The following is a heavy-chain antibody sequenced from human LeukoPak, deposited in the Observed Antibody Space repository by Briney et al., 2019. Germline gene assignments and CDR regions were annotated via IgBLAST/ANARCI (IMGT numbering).Heavy chain of an antibody. CDR1: GFTFSSYE. J-gene: IGHJ6*04. Sequence: PGGSLRLSCAASGFTFSSYEMNWVRQAPGKGLEWVSYISSSGSTIHYADSVKGRFTISRDNAKNSLYLQMNSLRAEDTAVYYCARDHYGSGSYYSSDYYYGMDVWGKGTTVTVSS. D-gene: IGHD3-10*01. CDR2: ISSSGSTI. V-gene: IGHV3-48*03. CDR3: ARDHYGSGSYYSSDYYYGMDV.